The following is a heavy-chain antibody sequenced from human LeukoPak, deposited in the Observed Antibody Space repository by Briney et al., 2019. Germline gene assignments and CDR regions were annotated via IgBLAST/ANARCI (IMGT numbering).Heavy chain of an antibody. CDR3: ARESSSGWYEVGFDY. V-gene: IGHV4-61*02. CDR1: GGSISSGGYY. J-gene: IGHJ4*02. CDR2: IYTSGST. D-gene: IGHD6-19*01. Sequence: PSETLSLTCTVSGGSISSGGYYWSWIRQPAGKGLEWIGRIYTSGSTNYNPSLKSRVTMSVDTSKNQFSLKLSSVTAADTAVYYCARESSSGWYEVGFDYWGQGTLATVSS.